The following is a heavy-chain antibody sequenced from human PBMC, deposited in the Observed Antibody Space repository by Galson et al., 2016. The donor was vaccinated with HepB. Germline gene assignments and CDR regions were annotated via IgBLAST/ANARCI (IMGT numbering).Heavy chain of an antibody. CDR1: GSSFTRFW. V-gene: IGHV5-51*01. D-gene: IGHD2/OR15-2a*01. CDR2: IYPGDSET. CDR3: VSRSATAHF. Sequence: QSGAEVKKPGEFLKISCKASGSSFTRFWIGWVRQMPGKGLEWMGIIYPGDSETRYSPSFQGQVTISADKSISVVYLQWSSLKASDTGVYFCVSRSATAHFWGQGTLVSVSS. J-gene: IGHJ4*02.